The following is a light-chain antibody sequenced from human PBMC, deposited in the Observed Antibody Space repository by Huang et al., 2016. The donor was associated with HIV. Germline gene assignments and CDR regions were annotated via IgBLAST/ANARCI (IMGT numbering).Light chain of an antibody. V-gene: IGKV3-11*01. J-gene: IGKJ2*01. CDR2: DAS. CDR3: QQRSNWPSYT. CDR1: QSVSSY. Sequence: EIVLTQSPATQSLSPGERATLSCRASQSVSSYLAWYQQKPGQAPRLLIYDASDRATGIPARFSGSVSGTDFTLTISSLEPEDFAVYYCQQRSNWPSYTFGQGTKLEIK.